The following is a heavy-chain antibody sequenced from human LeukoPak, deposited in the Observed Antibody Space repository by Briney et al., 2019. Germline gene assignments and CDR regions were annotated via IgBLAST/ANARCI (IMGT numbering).Heavy chain of an antibody. CDR3: ARGGGDYYDSSGYYYVNFDY. D-gene: IGHD3-22*01. CDR2: INHSGST. Sequence: SETLSLTCAVYGGSFSGYYWSWLRQPPGTGLEWIGEINHSGSTNYNPSLKSRVTISVDTSKNQFSLKLSSVTAADTAVYYCARGGGDYYDSSGYYYVNFDYWGQGTLVTVSS. CDR1: GGSFSGYY. J-gene: IGHJ4*02. V-gene: IGHV4-34*01.